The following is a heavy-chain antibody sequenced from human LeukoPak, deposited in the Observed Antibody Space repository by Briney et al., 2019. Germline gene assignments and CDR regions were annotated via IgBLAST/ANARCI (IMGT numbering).Heavy chain of an antibody. CDR2: IYYSGST. D-gene: IGHD6-13*01. J-gene: IGHJ4*02. CDR1: GDSISSGDYY. V-gene: IGHV4-30-4*01. Sequence: SQTLSLTCTVSGDSISSGDYYWSWTRQPPGEGLEWIGYIYYSGSTYYNPSLKSRVTISVDTSKIHFSLRLTSVTAADTAVYYCARGDSSSWSFKIWGQGTLVTVSS. CDR3: ARGDSSSWSFKI.